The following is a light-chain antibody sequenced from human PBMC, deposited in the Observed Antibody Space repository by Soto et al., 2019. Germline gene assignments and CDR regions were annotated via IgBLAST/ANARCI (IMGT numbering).Light chain of an antibody. Sequence: DIVMPQSPLSLPVTPGEPASISCRSSQILLHSNGYNYLDWYLQKPGQSPQLLIYLGSNRASGGHDRFSGSGSGTDFTLKISRVEAEDVGVYYCMQTLQTPRTFGQGTKVEIK. J-gene: IGKJ1*01. V-gene: IGKV2-28*01. CDR2: LGS. CDR1: QILLHSNGYNY. CDR3: MQTLQTPRT.